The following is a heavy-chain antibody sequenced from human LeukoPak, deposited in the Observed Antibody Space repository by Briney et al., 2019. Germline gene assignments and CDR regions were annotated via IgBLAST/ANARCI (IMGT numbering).Heavy chain of an antibody. CDR3: ARSDGTDAHFDY. CDR2: ITSSSTHI. D-gene: IGHD1-7*01. CDR1: GFTFSSYE. V-gene: IGHV3-21*01. Sequence: GGSLRLSCAASGFTFSSYEMNWVRQAPGKGLEWVSTITSSSTHIYYADSLKGRFTISRDNAKNSLYLQMNSLRAEDSAVYYCARSDGTDAHFDYWGRGTLVTVSS. J-gene: IGHJ4*02.